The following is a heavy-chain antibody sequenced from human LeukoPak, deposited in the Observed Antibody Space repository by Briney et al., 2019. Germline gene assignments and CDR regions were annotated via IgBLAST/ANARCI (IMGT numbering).Heavy chain of an antibody. CDR1: GFTFSSYA. D-gene: IGHD3-10*01. CDR2: ISGSGGST. V-gene: IGHV3-23*01. CDR3: AKVRYYGSGSYQFYFDY. Sequence: GGSLRLSCAASGFTFSSYAMSRVRQAPGKGLEWVSAISGSGGSTYYADSVKGRFTISRDNSKNTLYLQMNSLRAEDTAVYYCAKVRYYGSGSYQFYFDYWGQGTLVTVSS. J-gene: IGHJ4*02.